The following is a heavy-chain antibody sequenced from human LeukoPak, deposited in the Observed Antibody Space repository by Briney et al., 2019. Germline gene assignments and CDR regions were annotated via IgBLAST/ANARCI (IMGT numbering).Heavy chain of an antibody. CDR2: ISSSGSTI. CDR3: ARPSGSYPWFDP. D-gene: IGHD1-26*01. Sequence: GGSLRLSCAASGFTFSSYEMNWVRQAPGKGLEWVSYISSSGSTIYYADSVKGRFTISRDNAKNSLYLQMNSLRAEDTAVYYCARPSGSYPWFDPWGQGTLVTVSS. CDR1: GFTFSSYE. J-gene: IGHJ5*02. V-gene: IGHV3-48*03.